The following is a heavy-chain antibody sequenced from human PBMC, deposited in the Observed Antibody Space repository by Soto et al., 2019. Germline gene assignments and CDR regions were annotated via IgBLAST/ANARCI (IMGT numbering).Heavy chain of an antibody. CDR3: VKDESINWYSGHFRH. CDR2: INWHSGSI. J-gene: IGHJ1*01. Sequence: GGSLRLSCAASGFTFDDYAMHWVRQVPGKGLEWVSGINWHSGSIGYGDSVKGRFAVSRDNAKNSLHLQMNSLSAEDTAFYYCVKDESINWYSGHFRHWGQGTMVTVSS. V-gene: IGHV3-9*01. D-gene: IGHD6-13*01. CDR1: GFTFDDYA.